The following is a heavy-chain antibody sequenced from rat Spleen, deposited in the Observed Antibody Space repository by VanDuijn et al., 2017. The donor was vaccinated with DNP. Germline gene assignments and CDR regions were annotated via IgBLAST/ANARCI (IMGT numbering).Heavy chain of an antibody. V-gene: IGHV5-25*01. CDR1: EFTFSRSD. CDR2: ISTSGGST. J-gene: IGHJ3*01. Sequence: EVQLVESGGGLVQPGRSLKISCEASEFTFSRSDVAWVRQAPTRGLEWVASISTSGGSTYYRDSVKGRFTVSRDNAYSSLYLQMNSLNSEDMATYYCARPSYNNYGGFAYWGQGTLVTVSS. CDR3: ARPSYNNYGGFAY. D-gene: IGHD1-10*01.